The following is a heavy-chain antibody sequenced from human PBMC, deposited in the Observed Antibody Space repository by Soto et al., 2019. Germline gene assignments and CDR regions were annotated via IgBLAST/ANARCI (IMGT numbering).Heavy chain of an antibody. CDR3: AKDWRLWTREAEYFQQ. J-gene: IGHJ1*01. CDR1: GFTFSSYA. CDR2: ISGSGGST. Sequence: QSGGSLRLSCAASGFTFSSYAMSWVRQAPGKGLEWVSAISGSGGSTYYADSVKGRFTISRDNSKNTLYLQMNSLRAEDTAVYYCAKDWRLWTREAEYFQQWGQGTLVTVFS. D-gene: IGHD3-10*01. V-gene: IGHV3-23*01.